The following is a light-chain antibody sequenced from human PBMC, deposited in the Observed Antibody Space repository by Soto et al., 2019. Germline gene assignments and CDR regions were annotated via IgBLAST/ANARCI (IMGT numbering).Light chain of an antibody. Sequence: SVLAQPPSASWTPGHRFTISFSGSISNIGSNTVNWYQQLPGTAPKLIIYSNNQRPSGVPDRFSGSKSGTSPSLEISGLKSEDEADYYCAAWDDSMNGYVFGTGTKVTVL. CDR2: SNN. V-gene: IGLV1-44*01. CDR3: AAWDDSMNGYV. J-gene: IGLJ1*01. CDR1: ISNIGSNT.